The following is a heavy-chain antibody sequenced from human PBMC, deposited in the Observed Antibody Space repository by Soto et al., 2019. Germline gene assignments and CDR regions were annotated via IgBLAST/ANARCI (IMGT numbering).Heavy chain of an antibody. CDR3: ARRDTAMDTYYFDY. D-gene: IGHD5-18*01. J-gene: IGHJ4*02. Sequence: PGESLKISCKGSGYSLTSYWVGWVRQMPGKGLEWMGIIYPGDSDTRYSPSFQGQVTISADKSISTAYLQWSSLKASDSAMYYCARRDTAMDTYYFDYWGQGTLVTVSS. V-gene: IGHV5-51*01. CDR1: GYSLTSYW. CDR2: IYPGDSDT.